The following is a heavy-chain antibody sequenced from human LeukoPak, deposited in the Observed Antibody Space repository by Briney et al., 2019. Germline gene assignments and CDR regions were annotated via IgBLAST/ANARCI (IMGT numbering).Heavy chain of an antibody. CDR1: GGSISSSNYY. CDR2: IYYSGST. CDR3: ARLWYSSGPQDY. V-gene: IGHV4-39*07. J-gene: IGHJ4*02. Sequence: SETLSLTCTVSGGSISSSNYYWGWIRQPPGKGLEWIGSIYYSGSTYYNPSLKSRVAISADTSKNQFSLKLSSVTAADTAVYYCARLWYSSGPQDYWGQGTLVTVSS. D-gene: IGHD6-19*01.